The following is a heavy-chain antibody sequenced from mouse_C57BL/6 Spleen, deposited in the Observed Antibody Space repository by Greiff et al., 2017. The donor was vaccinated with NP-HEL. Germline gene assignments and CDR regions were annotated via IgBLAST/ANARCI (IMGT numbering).Heavy chain of an antibody. CDR2: IYPRSGNT. V-gene: IGHV1-81*01. J-gene: IGHJ2*01. Sequence: QVQLKQSGAELARPGASVKLSCKASGYTFTSYGISWVKQRTGQGLEWIGEIYPRSGNTYYNEKFKGKATLTADKSSSTAYMELRSLTSEDSAVYFCARKSQVEGAFDYWGQGTTLTVSS. D-gene: IGHD1-1*01. CDR3: ARKSQVEGAFDY. CDR1: GYTFTSYG.